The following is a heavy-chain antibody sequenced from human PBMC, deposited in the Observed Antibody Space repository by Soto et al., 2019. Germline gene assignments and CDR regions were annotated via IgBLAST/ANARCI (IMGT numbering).Heavy chain of an antibody. CDR3: VRGGTYAWFQH. D-gene: IGHD1-26*01. CDR2: IYYSGST. CDR1: GGSISSGDYY. J-gene: IGHJ1*01. Sequence: QVQLQESGPGLVKPSQTLSLTCTVSGGSISSGDYYWSWIRQPPGKGLEWIGYIYYSGSTYYNPSLQSRITISVDTSKTKFSLKLSSVTAADTAVYHCVRGGTYAWFQHWGQGTLVTVSS. V-gene: IGHV4-30-4*01.